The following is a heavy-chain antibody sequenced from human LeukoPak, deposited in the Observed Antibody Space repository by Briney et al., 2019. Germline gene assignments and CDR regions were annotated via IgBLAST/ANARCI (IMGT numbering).Heavy chain of an antibody. V-gene: IGHV4-34*01. D-gene: IGHD5-18*01. CDR3: ARRTHTAMVTIFDY. CDR2: INHSGST. J-gene: IGHJ4*02. CDR1: GGSFSGYY. Sequence: SETLSLTCAVYGGSFSGYYWSWIRQPPGKGLEWIGEINHSGSTNYNPSLKSRVTISVDTSKNQFSLKLSSVTAADTAVYYCARRTHTAMVTIFDYLGQGTLVTVSS.